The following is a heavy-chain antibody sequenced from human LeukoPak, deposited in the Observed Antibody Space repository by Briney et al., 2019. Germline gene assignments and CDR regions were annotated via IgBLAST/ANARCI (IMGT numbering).Heavy chain of an antibody. CDR1: GFTFSNSA. J-gene: IGHJ4*02. CDR3: AADNQQITV. CDR2: IVVGSSNT. V-gene: IGHV1-58*02. Sequence: GASVKVSCKASGFTFSNSAMQWVRQARGQRLEWIGWIVVGSSNTNYAQKFQERVTIIRDMSTSTVYMELSSLRSEDTAVYYCAADNQQITVWGQGTLVTVSS. D-gene: IGHD5-24*01.